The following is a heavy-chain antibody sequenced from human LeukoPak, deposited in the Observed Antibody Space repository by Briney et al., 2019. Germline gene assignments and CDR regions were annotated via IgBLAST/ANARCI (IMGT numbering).Heavy chain of an antibody. CDR1: GFTFSIYA. J-gene: IGHJ4*02. Sequence: GGSLRLSCAASGFTFSIYAMRWVRQAPGKGLQWVSSVTSSGDGTYYAGSVKGRFTISRDNSENMLYLQMNSLRVEDTAVYFCAKDRPNYYGSNGHYYRRDGDYWGQGTLVTVSS. V-gene: IGHV3-23*01. D-gene: IGHD3-22*01. CDR3: AKDRPNYYGSNGHYYRRDGDY. CDR2: VTSSGDGT.